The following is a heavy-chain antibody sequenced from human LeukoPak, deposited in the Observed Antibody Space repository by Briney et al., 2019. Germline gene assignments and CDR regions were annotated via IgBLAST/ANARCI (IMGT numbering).Heavy chain of an antibody. D-gene: IGHD6-13*01. CDR1: GYTFTGYY. Sequence: GASVKVSCKASGYTFTGYYMHWVRQAPGQGLEWMGWINPNSGGTNYAQKFQGWVTMTRDTSISTAYMELSRLRSDDTAVYYCARDATAAGIDAFDIWGQGTMVTVSS. CDR2: INPNSGGT. J-gene: IGHJ3*02. CDR3: ARDATAAGIDAFDI. V-gene: IGHV1-2*04.